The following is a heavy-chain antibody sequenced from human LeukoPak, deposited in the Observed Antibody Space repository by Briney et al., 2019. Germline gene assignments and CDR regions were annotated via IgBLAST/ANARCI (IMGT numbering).Heavy chain of an antibody. J-gene: IGHJ4*02. Sequence: GRSLRLSCAASGFTFSSYVMHWVRQAPGKGLEWVAVIWYDGSNKYYADSVKGRFTISRDNSKNTLYLQMNSLRAEDTAVYYCARAYSDWSGIDYWGQGALVTVSS. CDR3: ARAYSDWSGIDY. D-gene: IGHD1-1*01. CDR2: IWYDGSNK. V-gene: IGHV3-33*01. CDR1: GFTFSSYV.